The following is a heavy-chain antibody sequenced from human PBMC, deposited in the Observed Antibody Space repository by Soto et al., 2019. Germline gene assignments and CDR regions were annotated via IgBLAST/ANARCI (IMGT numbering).Heavy chain of an antibody. D-gene: IGHD2-15*01. J-gene: IGHJ4*02. Sequence: GGSLRLSXAASGFSFSNSWMSWVRQAPGKGLEWVATIRPDGSEQYYVDSVEGRLTISRDNAKSSLYLQMNSLRAEDTAVYYCARPGCGGGTCYSSWGQGTQVTVSS. CDR3: ARPGCGGGTCYSS. CDR1: GFSFSNSW. CDR2: IRPDGSEQ. V-gene: IGHV3-7*03.